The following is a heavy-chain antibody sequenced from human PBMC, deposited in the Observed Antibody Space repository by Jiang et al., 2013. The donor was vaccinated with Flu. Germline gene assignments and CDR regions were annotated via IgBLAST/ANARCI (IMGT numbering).Heavy chain of an antibody. Sequence: PSETLSLTCAVSGYSISSGYYWGWIRQPPGKGLEWIGSIYHSGSTYYNPSLKSRVTISVDTSKNQFSLKLSSVTAADTAVYYCAREGDYYDSSGYPFDYWDQGTLVTVSS. CDR1: GYSISSGYY. V-gene: IGHV4-38-2*02. J-gene: IGHJ4*02. D-gene: IGHD3-22*01. CDR2: IYHSGST. CDR3: AREGDYYDSSGYPFDY.